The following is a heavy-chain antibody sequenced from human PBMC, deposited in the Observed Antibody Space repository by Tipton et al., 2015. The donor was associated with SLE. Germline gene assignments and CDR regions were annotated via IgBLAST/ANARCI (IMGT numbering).Heavy chain of an antibody. CDR1: DGSISLNDQY. J-gene: IGHJ2*01. D-gene: IGHD5-12*01. V-gene: IGHV4-39*01. Sequence: TLSLTCTVSDGSISLNDQYWAWLRQPPGKGLEWIGSIYYGGNTYYNVSLRSRVSISVDTSNNQFSLRLTSVTAADTAVYYCAKQPAWAGYIEWYFDLWGRGTLVTVPS. CDR2: IYYGGNT. CDR3: AKQPAWAGYIEWYFDL.